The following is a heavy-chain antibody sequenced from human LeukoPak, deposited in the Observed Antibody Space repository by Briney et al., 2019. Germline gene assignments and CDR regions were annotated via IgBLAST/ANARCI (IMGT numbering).Heavy chain of an antibody. V-gene: IGHV3-30*02. J-gene: IGHJ4*02. CDR3: AKAGREEETYYGSGSYYAY. CDR2: IRYDGSNK. D-gene: IGHD3-10*01. CDR1: GFTFSSYG. Sequence: PGGSLRLSCAASGFTFSSYGMHWVRQAPGKGLEWVAFIRYDGSNKYYADSVKGRFTISRDNSKNTLYLQMNSLRAEDTAVYYCAKAGREEETYYGSGSYYAYWGQGTLVTVSS.